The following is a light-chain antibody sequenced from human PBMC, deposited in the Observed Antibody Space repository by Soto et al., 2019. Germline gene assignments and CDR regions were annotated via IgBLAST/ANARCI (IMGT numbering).Light chain of an antibody. CDR1: SSDVGGYNY. J-gene: IGLJ2*01. Sequence: QSALTQPASVSGSPGQSITISCTGTSSDVGGYNYVSWYQQHPGKAPKLVVYDVSRRPSGVSNRFSGSKSGNTASLTISGLQADDEADYYCSTYTSSATIVFGGGTKLTVL. CDR3: STYTSSATIV. CDR2: DVS. V-gene: IGLV2-14*01.